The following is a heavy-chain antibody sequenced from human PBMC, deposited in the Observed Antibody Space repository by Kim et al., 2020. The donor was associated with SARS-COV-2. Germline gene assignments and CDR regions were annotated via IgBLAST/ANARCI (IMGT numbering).Heavy chain of an antibody. Sequence: GGSLRLSCAVSGFSVSNKYMTWVRRAPGKGLEWVSLIYSGGNTYYADSVKGRFIISRDNSENTVYLQMNSLRAEDTAVYYCASGYCSGGDCSFGSGMDVWGQGTTVTVS. CDR2: IYSGGNT. V-gene: IGHV3-53*01. CDR3: ASGYCSGGDCSFGSGMDV. D-gene: IGHD2-15*01. J-gene: IGHJ6*02. CDR1: GFSVSNKY.